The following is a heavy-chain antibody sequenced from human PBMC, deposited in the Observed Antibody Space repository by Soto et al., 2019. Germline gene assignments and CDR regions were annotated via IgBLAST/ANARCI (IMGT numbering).Heavy chain of an antibody. CDR2: RKEDGSVK. D-gene: IGHD3-10*01. V-gene: IGHV3-7*01. CDR1: GFSLRSDW. Sequence: EVQVVESGGGLVQPGGPLRLSCAAIGFSLRSDWMAWVRQIPGSGLEFVANRKEDGSVKNYVDSVKGRFSISRDNDKNSLYLQMNSLRAEDTAVYYCGTDRWGGAFDRWGQGTTVTVSS. CDR3: GTDRWGGAFDR. J-gene: IGHJ3*02.